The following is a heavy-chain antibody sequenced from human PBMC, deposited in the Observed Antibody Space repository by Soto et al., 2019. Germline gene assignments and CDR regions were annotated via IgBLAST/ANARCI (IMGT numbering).Heavy chain of an antibody. V-gene: IGHV4-59*01. D-gene: IGHD3-10*01. CDR2: IYYSGST. CDR3: AGSSVYYYGSGLVWFDP. J-gene: IGHJ5*02. CDR1: GGSISSYY. Sequence: SETLSLTCTVSGGSISSYYWSWIRQPPGKGLEWIGYIYYSGSTNYNPSLKSRVTISVDTSKNQFSLKLSSVTAAYTAVYYCAGSSVYYYGSGLVWFDPWGQGTLVTVS.